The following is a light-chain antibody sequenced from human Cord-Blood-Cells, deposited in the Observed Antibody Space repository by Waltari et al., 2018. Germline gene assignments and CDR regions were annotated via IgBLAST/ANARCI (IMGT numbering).Light chain of an antibody. CDR1: SSDVGGSNY. CDR3: SSYTSSSTLGV. CDR2: DVS. Sequence: QSALTQPASVSGSPGQSITISCTGTSSDVGGSNYVSWYKQHPGKAPKLMIYDVSNRPSGVSNRFSGSKSGNTASLTISGLQAEDEADYYCSSYTSSSTLGVFGTGTKVTVL. J-gene: IGLJ1*01. V-gene: IGLV2-14*03.